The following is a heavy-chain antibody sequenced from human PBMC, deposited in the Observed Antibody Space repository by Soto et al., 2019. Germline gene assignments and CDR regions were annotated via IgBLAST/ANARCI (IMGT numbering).Heavy chain of an antibody. CDR2: INVGNENT. J-gene: IGHJ4*02. CDR3: ARARSSGFFYVSFDY. Sequence: ASVKVSFKASGYTFTSYVMHWVRQAPGQRPEWMGWINVGNENTKYSQKFQGRVTITRDTSASTAYMELGNLRSEDTAVYYCARARSSGFFYVSFDYWGQGTLVTVSS. CDR1: GYTFTSYV. D-gene: IGHD6-19*01. V-gene: IGHV1-3*01.